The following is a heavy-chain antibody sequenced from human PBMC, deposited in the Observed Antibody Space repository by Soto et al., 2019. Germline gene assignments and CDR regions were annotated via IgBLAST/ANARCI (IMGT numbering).Heavy chain of an antibody. V-gene: IGHV1-2*02. CDR3: ARMGEYSGVTGWFDP. CDR1: GYPCTAYY. J-gene: IGHJ5*02. D-gene: IGHD5-12*01. CDR2: INTNGCGT. Sequence: QVRLVQSGAEVRKPGASVKVSCQASGYPCTAYYIYWVRQAPGQGLEWMGWINTNGCGTMYVEKFQGRLTITRDTSISTAYMELSRLKSDDTAVYYSARMGEYSGVTGWFDPWGQGTLVTVSS.